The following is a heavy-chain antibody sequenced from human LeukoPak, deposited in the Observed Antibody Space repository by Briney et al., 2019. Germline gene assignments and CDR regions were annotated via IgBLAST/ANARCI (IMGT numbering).Heavy chain of an antibody. CDR2: IIPIFGTA. Sequence: ASVKVSCKASGGTFSSYAISWVRQAPGQGLEWMGGIIPIFGTANYAQKFQGRVTITTDESTSTAYVELSSLRSEDTAVYYCASVGGGYSYGYRYWGQGTLVTVSS. CDR3: ASVGGGYSYGYRY. J-gene: IGHJ4*02. CDR1: GGTFSSYA. D-gene: IGHD5-18*01. V-gene: IGHV1-69*05.